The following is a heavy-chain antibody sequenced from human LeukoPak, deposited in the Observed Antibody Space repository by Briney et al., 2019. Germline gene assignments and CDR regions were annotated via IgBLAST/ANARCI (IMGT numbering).Heavy chain of an antibody. Sequence: SETLSLTCTVSGGSVSSGSYYWSWIRQPPGKGLEWIGYIYYSGSTNYNPSLKSRVTISVDTSKNQFSLKLSSVTAADTAVYCCASTLWFGELSPPDYWGQGTLVTVSS. CDR3: ASTLWFGELSPPDY. CDR2: IYYSGST. D-gene: IGHD3-10*01. CDR1: GGSVSSGSYY. V-gene: IGHV4-61*01. J-gene: IGHJ4*02.